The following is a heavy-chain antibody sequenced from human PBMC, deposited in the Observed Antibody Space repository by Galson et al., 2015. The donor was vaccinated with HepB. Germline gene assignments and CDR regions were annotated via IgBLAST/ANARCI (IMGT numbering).Heavy chain of an antibody. CDR2: IWYDGSNK. CDR1: GFTFSSYG. Sequence: SLRLSCAASGFTFSSYGMHWVRQAPGKGLEWVAVIWYDGSNKYYADSVKGRFTISRDNSKNTLYLQMNSLRAEDTAVYYCARDWLESSLRPSYYYYHYGMDVWGQGTTVTVSS. V-gene: IGHV3-33*01. D-gene: IGHD2-15*01. CDR3: ARDWLESSLRPSYYYYHYGMDV. J-gene: IGHJ6*02.